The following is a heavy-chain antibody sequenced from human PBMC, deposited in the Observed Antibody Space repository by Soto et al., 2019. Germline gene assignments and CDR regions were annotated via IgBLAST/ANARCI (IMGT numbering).Heavy chain of an antibody. CDR2: INPRNGGT. CDR3: ARSRNDGRLGPYDI. Sequence: QVQVVQSGAESKTPGASVRVSCKVFGYTFTGYYIHWVRQAPGQGLEWLGWINPRNGGTHYPQKFQGRVTVTTDTSISTAYMALSGLRDDDTAVYFCARSRNDGRLGPYDIWGQGTVVTVSS. CDR1: GYTFTGYY. D-gene: IGHD1-26*01. J-gene: IGHJ3*02. V-gene: IGHV1-2*02.